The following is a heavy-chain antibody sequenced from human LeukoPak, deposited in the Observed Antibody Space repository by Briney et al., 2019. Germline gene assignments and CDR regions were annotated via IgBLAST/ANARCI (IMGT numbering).Heavy chain of an antibody. CDR3: ASGIAAALAFVY. D-gene: IGHD6-13*01. V-gene: IGHV1-69*05. CDR1: GGTFSSYA. CDR2: IIPIFGTA. J-gene: IGHJ4*02. Sequence: SVKVSCKASGGTFSSYAISWGRQAPGQGLKWMGRIIPIFGTANYAQKCQGRVTITTDESTSTAYMDLSSLGSEYTAVYYCASGIAAALAFVYWGQGTLVTVSS.